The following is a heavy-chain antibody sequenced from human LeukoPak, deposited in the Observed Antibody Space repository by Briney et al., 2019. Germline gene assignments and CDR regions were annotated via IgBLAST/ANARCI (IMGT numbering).Heavy chain of an antibody. CDR1: EFTFSTYG. Sequence: WMSLRLSCAASEFTFSTYGMHWVRQAPGKGLEWVAVISYDGSNKYYADSVKGRFTISRDNSKNTLYLQMNSLRAEDTAVYYCARGITAMVLDYWGQGTLVTVSS. CDR3: ARGITAMVLDY. V-gene: IGHV3-30*03. J-gene: IGHJ4*02. D-gene: IGHD5-18*01. CDR2: ISYDGSNK.